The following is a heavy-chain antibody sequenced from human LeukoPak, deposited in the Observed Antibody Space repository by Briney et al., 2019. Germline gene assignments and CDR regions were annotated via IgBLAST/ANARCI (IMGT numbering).Heavy chain of an antibody. D-gene: IGHD1-26*01. V-gene: IGHV4-34*01. CDR3: ARGGEWESHFDY. Sequence: SETLSLTCAVYGGSFSDYYWTWIRQTPGKGLEWIGEINHSGSTNYNPSLKSRVTILVDTSKNYVSLKLSSVTAADTAVYYCARGGEWESHFDYWGQGTLVTVSS. J-gene: IGHJ4*02. CDR2: INHSGST. CDR1: GGSFSDYY.